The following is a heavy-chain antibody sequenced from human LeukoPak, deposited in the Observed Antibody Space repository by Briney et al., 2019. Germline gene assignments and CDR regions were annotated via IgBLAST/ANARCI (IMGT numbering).Heavy chain of an antibody. CDR1: GGSISSGGYY. J-gene: IGHJ3*02. CDR2: IYYSGST. CDR3: ARRPIAVAGNDAFDI. Sequence: SETLSLTCTVSGGSISSGGYYWSWIRQHPGEGLEWIGSIYYSGSTYYNPSLKSRVTISVDTSKNQFSLKLRSVTAADTAVYYCARRPIAVAGNDAFDIWGQGTMVTVSS. D-gene: IGHD6-19*01. V-gene: IGHV4-39*01.